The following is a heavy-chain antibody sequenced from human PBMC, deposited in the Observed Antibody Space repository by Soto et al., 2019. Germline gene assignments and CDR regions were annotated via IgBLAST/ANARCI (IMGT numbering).Heavy chain of an antibody. CDR1: GFTFSTYA. J-gene: IGHJ4*02. CDR3: ARGEDFDY. V-gene: IGHV3-64*01. D-gene: IGHD3-16*01. CDR2: ISSNGRST. Sequence: PGGSLRLSCATSGFTFSTYAMHWVRQAPGKGLGYVSAISSNGRSTYYANSVKGRFTISRDNSKNTLYLQMDSLRDEDTAVYYCARGEDFDYWGQGTLVTVSS.